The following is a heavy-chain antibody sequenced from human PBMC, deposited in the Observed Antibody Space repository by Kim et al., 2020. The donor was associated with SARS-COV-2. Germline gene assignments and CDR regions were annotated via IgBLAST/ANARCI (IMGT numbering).Heavy chain of an antibody. D-gene: IGHD6-13*01. J-gene: IGHJ2*01. CDR2: IRNRAKGYTT. V-gene: IGHV3-72*01. Sequence: GGSLRLSCGASEFTFSDHYMDWVRQAPGKGLEWVGRIRNRAKGYTTEYAASVKGRFSISRDDSKNSLYLQMNSLETEDTALYYCVRAWRDSSWYWYFDLWGRGTLVTVSS. CDR1: EFTFSDHY. CDR3: VRAWRDSSWYWYFDL.